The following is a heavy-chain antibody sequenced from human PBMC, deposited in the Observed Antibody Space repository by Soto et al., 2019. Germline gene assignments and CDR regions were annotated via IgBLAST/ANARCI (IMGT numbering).Heavy chain of an antibody. D-gene: IGHD3-10*01. V-gene: IGHV4-39*01. CDR2: IDYSGST. CDR1: GGSISSSSYY. Sequence: QLQLQESGPGLVKPSETLSLTCTVSGGSISSSSYYWGWIRQPPGKGLEWIGSIDYSGSTFYNPSLKSRVTISVDTAETRVSLTLCSVTAADTAVYYCASRGSGSYSVYWGQGTLVTVSS. J-gene: IGHJ4*02. CDR3: ASRGSGSYSVY.